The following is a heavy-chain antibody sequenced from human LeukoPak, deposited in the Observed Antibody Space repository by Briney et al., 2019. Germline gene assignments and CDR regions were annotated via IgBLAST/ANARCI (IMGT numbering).Heavy chain of an antibody. Sequence: ASVKVSCKSSGYTFTSYGISWVRQATGQGLEWMGWMNPNSGNTGYAQKFQGRVTITRNTSISTAYMELSSLRSEDTAVYYCARWLRVGAKGIDLWGQGTMVTVSS. CDR1: GYTFTSYG. J-gene: IGHJ3*01. D-gene: IGHD1-26*01. CDR2: MNPNSGNT. CDR3: ARWLRVGAKGIDL. V-gene: IGHV1-8*01.